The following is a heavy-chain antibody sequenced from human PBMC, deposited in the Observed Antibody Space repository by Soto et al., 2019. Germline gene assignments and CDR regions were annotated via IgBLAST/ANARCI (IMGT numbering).Heavy chain of an antibody. D-gene: IGHD3-22*01. CDR3: ARPLGGYYDSSGSYYFDY. Sequence: ASAKVSCKASGYTFTSYAMHWVRQAPGQRLEWMGWINAGNGNTKYSQKFQGRVTITRDTSASTAYMELSSLRSEDTAVYYCARPLGGYYDSSGSYYFDYWGQGTLVTVSS. J-gene: IGHJ4*02. CDR2: INAGNGNT. CDR1: GYTFTSYA. V-gene: IGHV1-3*01.